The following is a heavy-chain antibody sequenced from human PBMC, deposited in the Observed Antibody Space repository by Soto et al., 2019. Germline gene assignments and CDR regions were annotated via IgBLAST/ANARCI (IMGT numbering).Heavy chain of an antibody. CDR2: INPNSSGT. Sequence: GASVKVSCKASGYTFTGYYMHWVRQAPGQGLEWMGWINPNSSGTNYAQKFQGWVTMTRDTSISTAYMELSRLRSDDTAVFYCAGERDSGGPGSFDYWGQGTLVTVSS. CDR3: AGERDSGGPGSFDY. J-gene: IGHJ4*02. CDR1: GYTFTGYY. V-gene: IGHV1-2*04. D-gene: IGHD3-10*01.